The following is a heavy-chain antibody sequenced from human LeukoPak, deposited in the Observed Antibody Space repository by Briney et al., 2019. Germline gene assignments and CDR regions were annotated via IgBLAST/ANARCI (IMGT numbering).Heavy chain of an antibody. CDR3: AKDLSSSAPGY. CDR2: ISYDGSNK. J-gene: IGHJ4*02. D-gene: IGHD6-6*01. CDR1: GFTFSNYG. Sequence: GRSLRLSCAASGFTFSNYGMHWVRQAPDKGLEWVAVISYDGSNKYYADSVKGRFTISRDNSKNTLYLQLNSLRAEDTAVYYCAKDLSSSAPGYWGQGTLVTVSS. V-gene: IGHV3-30*18.